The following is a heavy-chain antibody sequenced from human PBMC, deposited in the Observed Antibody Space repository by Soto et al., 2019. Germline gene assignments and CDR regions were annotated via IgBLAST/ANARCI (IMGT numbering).Heavy chain of an antibody. D-gene: IGHD1-20*01. CDR1: GFSLNSGGVG. Sequence: QITLKESGPTLVKPTQTLTLTCTFSGFSLNSGGVGVGWIRQPPGKALEWLALIYWDDDKRYSPSLKSRLTITKDTSKNQVVLTMTNMDPVDTATYYCAHRRYNNDLQGWYFDLWGRGTLVIVSS. J-gene: IGHJ2*01. V-gene: IGHV2-5*02. CDR2: IYWDDDK. CDR3: AHRRYNNDLQGWYFDL.